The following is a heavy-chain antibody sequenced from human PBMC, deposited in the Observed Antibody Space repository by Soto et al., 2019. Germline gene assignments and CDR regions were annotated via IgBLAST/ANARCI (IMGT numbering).Heavy chain of an antibody. J-gene: IGHJ4*02. V-gene: IGHV3-15*01. D-gene: IGHD3-3*01. CDR1: GFTLSNAW. CDR2: IKSRSDGGTP. Sequence: GGSLRLSCAASGFTLSNAWMNWVRHTPGRGLEGVGRIKSRSDGGTPDYGAPVKGRFTISRDDSLNTVYLQMNSLTAEDTGVYYCTTDTRRISVFGVPWDSWGQGTLVTVSS. CDR3: TTDTRRISVFGVPWDS.